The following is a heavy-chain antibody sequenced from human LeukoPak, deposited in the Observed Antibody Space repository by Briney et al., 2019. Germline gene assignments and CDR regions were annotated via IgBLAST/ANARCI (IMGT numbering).Heavy chain of an antibody. Sequence: PSETLSLICAVYGGSFSGYYWSWIRQPPGKGLEWIGEINHSGSTNYNPSLQSRVTISIDTSKNQFSLKLRFVTAADTAVYYCARVRCSGGSCPYYYYYYYMDVWGKGTTVTVSS. CDR1: GGSFSGYY. CDR3: ARVRCSGGSCPYYYYYYYMDV. D-gene: IGHD2-15*01. J-gene: IGHJ6*03. CDR2: INHSGST. V-gene: IGHV4-34*01.